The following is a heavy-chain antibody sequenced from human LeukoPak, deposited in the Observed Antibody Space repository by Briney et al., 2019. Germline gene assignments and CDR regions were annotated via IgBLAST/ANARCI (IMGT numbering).Heavy chain of an antibody. V-gene: IGHV3-11*04. D-gene: IGHD3-22*01. CDR3: ARVYYYDSRDRFDY. CDR1: GFTFSDYY. Sequence: PGGSLRLSCAASGFTFSDYYMSWIRQAPGKGLEWVSYISSSGSTIYYADSVKGRFTISRDNAKNSLYLQMNSLRAEDTAVYYCARVYYYDSRDRFDYWGQGTLVTVSS. CDR2: ISSSGSTI. J-gene: IGHJ4*02.